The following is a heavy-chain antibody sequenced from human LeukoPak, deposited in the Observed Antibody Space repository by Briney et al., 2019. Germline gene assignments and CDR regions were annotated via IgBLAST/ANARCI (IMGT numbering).Heavy chain of an antibody. D-gene: IGHD3-9*01. J-gene: IGHJ4*02. CDR2: INGDGRTT. CDR1: GFIFTTYT. V-gene: IGHV3-64D*06. Sequence: GGSLRLSCSASGFIFTTYTMCWVRQAPGKGLENLSVINGDGRTTYYADSVRGRLTISRDNSRNTLYLQMSSLRAEDTAIYYCVGDQVDDTGYLRWGQGTRVTVSS. CDR3: VGDQVDDTGYLR.